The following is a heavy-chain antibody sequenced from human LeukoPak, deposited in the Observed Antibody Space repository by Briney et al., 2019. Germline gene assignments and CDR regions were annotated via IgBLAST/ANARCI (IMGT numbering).Heavy chain of an antibody. V-gene: IGHV4-59*01. CDR1: GGSISSYY. D-gene: IGHD1-26*01. Sequence: SETLSLTCTVSGGSISSYYWTWIRQPPGKRLEWIGHIYHSGSTNYNPSLKSRVTISVDTSKNQFSLRMSSVTAADTAVFYCARVGSGSYGPFDYWGQGTLVTVSS. CDR2: IYHSGST. CDR3: ARVGSGSYGPFDY. J-gene: IGHJ4*02.